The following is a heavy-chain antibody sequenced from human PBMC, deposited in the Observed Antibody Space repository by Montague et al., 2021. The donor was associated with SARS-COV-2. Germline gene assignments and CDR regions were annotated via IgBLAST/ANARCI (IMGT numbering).Heavy chain of an antibody. Sequence: SETLSLTCTVSGGSISSYYWSWIWQPPGKGLEWIGYIYYSGSTNYNHSPKSRVTISVDTSKTQFSLKLSSVTVADTAVYYCARGMHYYDSSGYYSDYWGQGTLVTVSS. CDR2: IYYSGST. J-gene: IGHJ4*02. V-gene: IGHV4-59*01. D-gene: IGHD3-22*01. CDR3: ARGMHYYDSSGYYSDY. CDR1: GGSISSYY.